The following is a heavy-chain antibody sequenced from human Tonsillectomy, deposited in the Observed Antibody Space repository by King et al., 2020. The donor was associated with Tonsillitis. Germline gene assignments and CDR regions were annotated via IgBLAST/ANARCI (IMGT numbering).Heavy chain of an antibody. V-gene: IGHV3-66*01. J-gene: IGHJ4*02. Sequence: VQLVESGGGLVQPGGSLRLSCAASGFTVSNNYMSWVRQAPGKGLEWVSIIYSGGSTYYADSVKGRFTISRDNSKNTLYLQMNSLRAEDSAVYYCARDALDSSGLDCWGQGTLVTVSS. D-gene: IGHD6-19*01. CDR1: GFTVSNNY. CDR3: ARDALDSSGLDC. CDR2: IYSGGST.